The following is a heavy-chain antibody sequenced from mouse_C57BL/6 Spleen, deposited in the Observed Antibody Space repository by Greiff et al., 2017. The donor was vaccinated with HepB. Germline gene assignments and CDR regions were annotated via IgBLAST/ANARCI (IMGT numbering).Heavy chain of an antibody. V-gene: IGHV1-82*01. D-gene: IGHD1-1*01. CDR2: IYPGDGDT. CDR1: GYAFSSSW. CDR3: ARGITTVGARYFDV. Sequence: VQLQQSGPELVKPGASVKISCKASGYAFSSSWMNWVKQRPGKGLEWIGRIYPGDGDTNYNGKFKGKATLTADKSSSTAYMQLSSLTSEDSAVYFCARGITTVGARYFDVWGTGTTVTVSS. J-gene: IGHJ1*03.